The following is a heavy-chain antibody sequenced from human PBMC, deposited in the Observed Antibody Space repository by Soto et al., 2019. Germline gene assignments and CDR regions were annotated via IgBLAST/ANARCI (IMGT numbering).Heavy chain of an antibody. CDR2: IYSSGRT. V-gene: IGHV4-31*03. J-gene: IGHJ4*02. CDR3: ARAYSTSTRAFDY. D-gene: IGHD6-6*01. Sequence: QVQLQESGPGLVKPSQTLSLTCSVSGGSISSGGYFWSWIRQHPGKGLEWIGYIYSSGRTYYNPSLRSRLTISTDASKTQFSLELSSVTAADTAVYYWARAYSTSTRAFDYWGQGTLVTVSS. CDR1: GGSISSGGYF.